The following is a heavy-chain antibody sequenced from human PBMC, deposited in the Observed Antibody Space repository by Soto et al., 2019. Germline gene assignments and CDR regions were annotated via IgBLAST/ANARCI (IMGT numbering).Heavy chain of an antibody. D-gene: IGHD3-3*01. J-gene: IGHJ4*02. CDR3: AWAGPPPIFNH. CDR2: IIPIFGTA. Sequence: SVKVSCKASGGTFSSYSISWVRQAPGQGLEWMGGIIPIFGTANYAQKFQGRVTITADESTSTAYMELSSLRSEDTAVYYCAWAGPPPIFNHGGQGALVNVPS. CDR1: GGTFSSYS. V-gene: IGHV1-69*13.